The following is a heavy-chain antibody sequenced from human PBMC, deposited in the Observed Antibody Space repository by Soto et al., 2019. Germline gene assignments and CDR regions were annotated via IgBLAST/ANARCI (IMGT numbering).Heavy chain of an antibody. J-gene: IGHJ4*02. CDR3: ARVVIIRPYYYDSSGYSGPPDY. V-gene: IGHV4-30-4*01. CDR2: IYYSGST. Sequence: TLSLTCTVSGGSISSCDYYWSWIRQPPWKGLDWFGYIYYSGSTYYNPSLKSRVTISVDTSKNQFSLKLSSVTAADTAVYYCARVVIIRPYYYDSSGYSGPPDYWGQGTLVTVSS. CDR1: GGSISSCDYY. D-gene: IGHD3-22*01.